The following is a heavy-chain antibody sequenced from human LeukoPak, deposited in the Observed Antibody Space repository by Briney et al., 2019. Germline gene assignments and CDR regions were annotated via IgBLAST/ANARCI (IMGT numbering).Heavy chain of an antibody. CDR3: AKEGDYYGSGSYRDGFDI. Sequence: GGSLRLSCAASGFTFSSYSMNWVRQAPGKGLEWVSYISSSSSTIYYADSVKGRFTISRDNAKNSLYLQMNSLRAEDTAVYYCAKEGDYYGSGSYRDGFDIWGQGTRATASS. CDR1: GFTFSSYS. J-gene: IGHJ3*02. V-gene: IGHV3-48*01. D-gene: IGHD3-10*01. CDR2: ISSSSSTI.